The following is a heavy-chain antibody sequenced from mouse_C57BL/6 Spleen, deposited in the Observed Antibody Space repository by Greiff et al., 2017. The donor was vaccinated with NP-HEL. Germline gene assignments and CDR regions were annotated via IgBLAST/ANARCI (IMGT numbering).Heavy chain of an antibody. V-gene: IGHV5-16*01. Sequence: EVKLVESEGGLVQPGSSMKLSCTASGFTFSDYYMAWVRQVPEKGLEWVANINYDGSSTYYLDSLKSRFIISRDNAKNILYLQMSSLKSEDTATYYCARGDGYDEGFAYWGQGTLVTVSA. J-gene: IGHJ3*01. CDR3: ARGDGYDEGFAY. D-gene: IGHD2-2*01. CDR1: GFTFSDYY. CDR2: INYDGSST.